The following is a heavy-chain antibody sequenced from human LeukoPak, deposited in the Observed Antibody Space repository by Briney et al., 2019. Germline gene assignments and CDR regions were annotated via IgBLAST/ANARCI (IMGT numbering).Heavy chain of an antibody. CDR3: ARDRVTMVRGVNYYFDY. D-gene: IGHD3-10*01. J-gene: IGHJ4*02. CDR1: GFTFSSYW. V-gene: IGHV3-7*05. Sequence: GGSLRLSCAASGFTFSSYWMSWVRQAPGKGLEWLANIKQDGSEKYYVDSVKGRFTISRDNAKNSLYLQMNSLRAEDTAVYYCARDRVTMVRGVNYYFDYWGQGTLVTVSS. CDR2: IKQDGSEK.